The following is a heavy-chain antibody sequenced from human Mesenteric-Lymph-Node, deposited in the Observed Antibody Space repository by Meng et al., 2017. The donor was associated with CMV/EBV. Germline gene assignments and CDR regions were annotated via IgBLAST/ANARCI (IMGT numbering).Heavy chain of an antibody. Sequence: GYFSGYYWSWMRQPPGKGLEWIGEINHSGSTNYNPSLKSRVTISVDTSKNQFSLKLSSVTAADTAVYYCARSLSGGSGYYPLGFDYWGQGTLVTVSS. V-gene: IGHV4-34*01. D-gene: IGHD3-22*01. CDR1: GYFSGYY. J-gene: IGHJ4*02. CDR3: ARSLSGGSGYYPLGFDY. CDR2: INHSGST.